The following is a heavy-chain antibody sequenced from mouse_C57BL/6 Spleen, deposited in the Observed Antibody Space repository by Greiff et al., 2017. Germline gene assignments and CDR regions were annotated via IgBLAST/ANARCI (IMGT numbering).Heavy chain of an antibody. CDR1: GFTFSDYG. Sequence: EVKLMESGGGLVKPGGSLKLSCAASGFTFSDYGMHWVRQAPEKGLEWVAYISSGSSTIYYADTVKGRFTISRDNAKNTLFLQMTRLRSEDTAMYYCARDDITTVVAPFAYWGQGTLVTVSA. V-gene: IGHV5-17*01. J-gene: IGHJ3*01. CDR3: ARDDITTVVAPFAY. CDR2: ISSGSSTI. D-gene: IGHD1-1*01.